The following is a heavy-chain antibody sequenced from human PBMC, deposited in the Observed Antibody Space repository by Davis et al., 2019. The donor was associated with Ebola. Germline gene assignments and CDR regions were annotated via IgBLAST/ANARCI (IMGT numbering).Heavy chain of an antibody. J-gene: IGHJ6*02. V-gene: IGHV1-2*04. D-gene: IGHD1-7*01. CDR1: GYTFTGYY. CDR3: ARDGGWNSWGMDV. CDR2: INPNSGGT. Sequence: ASVKVSCKASGYTFTGYYMHWVRQAPGQGLEWMGWINPNSGGTNYAQKFQGWVTMTRDTSISTAYMELSRLRSDDTAVYYCARDGGWNSWGMDVWGQGTTVTVSS.